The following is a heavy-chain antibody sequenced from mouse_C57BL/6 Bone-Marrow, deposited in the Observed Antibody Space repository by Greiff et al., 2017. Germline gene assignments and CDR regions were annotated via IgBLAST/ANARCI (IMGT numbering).Heavy chain of an antibody. CDR2: IYPGDGDT. CDR1: GYAFSSSW. J-gene: IGHJ4*01. Sequence: QVQLQQSGPELVKPGASVKISCKASGYAFSSSWMNWVKQRPGTGLEWIGRIYPGDGDTNYNGKFKGKATLTADKSSSTAYMQLSSLTSEDSAVXFCARFPMDYWGQGTSVTVSS. CDR3: ARFPMDY. V-gene: IGHV1-82*01.